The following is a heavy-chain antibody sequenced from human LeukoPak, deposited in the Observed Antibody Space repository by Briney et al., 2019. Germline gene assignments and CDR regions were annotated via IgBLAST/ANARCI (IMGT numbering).Heavy chain of an antibody. CDR3: ARSWRQSYYFDY. CDR1: GFTFSSYG. CDR2: IWYDGSNK. Sequence: GRSLRLSCAASGFTFSSYGMNWVRQAPGKGLEWVAVIWYDGSNKYYADSVKGRFTISRDNSKNTLYMQMNSLRAEDTAVYYCARSWRQSYYFDYWVRGTLVAVTS. D-gene: IGHD5-18*01. V-gene: IGHV3-33*01. J-gene: IGHJ4*02.